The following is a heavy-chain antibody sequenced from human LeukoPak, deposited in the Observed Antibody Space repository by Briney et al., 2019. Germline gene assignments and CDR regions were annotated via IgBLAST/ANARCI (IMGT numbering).Heavy chain of an antibody. J-gene: IGHJ4*02. CDR1: GFTFSNYW. CDR3: TRGYCSGGSCLNFDY. CDR2: INSDESST. D-gene: IGHD2-15*01. V-gene: IGHV3-74*01. Sequence: GGSLRLSCAASGFTFSNYWMHWVRQAPGKGLVWVSRINSDESSTSYADSVKGRFTISRDNAKNTLYLQMNSLRVEDTAAYYCTRGYCSGGSCLNFDYWGQGTLVTVSS.